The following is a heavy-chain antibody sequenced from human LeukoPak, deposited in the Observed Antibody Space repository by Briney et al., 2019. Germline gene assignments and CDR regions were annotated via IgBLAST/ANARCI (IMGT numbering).Heavy chain of an antibody. CDR2: IIPIFGTA. V-gene: IGHV1-69*05. CDR1: GGTFSSYA. J-gene: IGHJ4*02. Sequence: GASVKVSCKASGGTFSSYAISWVRQAPGQGLEWMGRIIPIFGTANYAQKFQGRVTITTDESPSTAYMELSSLRSEDTAVYYCAREYCSSTSCYSSDYFDYWGQGTLVTVSS. D-gene: IGHD2-2*02. CDR3: AREYCSSTSCYSSDYFDY.